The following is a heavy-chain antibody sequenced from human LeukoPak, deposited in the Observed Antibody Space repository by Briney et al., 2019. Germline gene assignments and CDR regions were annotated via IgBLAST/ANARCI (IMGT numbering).Heavy chain of an antibody. D-gene: IGHD6-25*01. J-gene: IGHJ4*02. CDR1: GGSISSSSYY. V-gene: IGHV4-39*07. CDR2: IYYSGST. Sequence: SGTLSLTCTVSGGSISSSSYYWGWIRQPPGKGLEWIGSIYYSGSTYYNPSLKSRVTISVDTSKNQFSLKLSSVTAADTAVYYCARDRSGYVDYFDYWGQGTLVTVSS. CDR3: ARDRSGYVDYFDY.